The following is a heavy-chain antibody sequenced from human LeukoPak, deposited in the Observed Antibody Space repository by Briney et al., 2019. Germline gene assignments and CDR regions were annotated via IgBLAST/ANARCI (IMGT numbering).Heavy chain of an antibody. Sequence: GGTLRLSCAASGFTFSSYEMNWVRQAPGKGLEWVSYISSSGSTIYYADPVKGRFTISRDNAKNSLYLQMNSLRDEDTAVYYCARVLHKRNYDSSTYYGYWGQGTLVTVSS. J-gene: IGHJ4*02. CDR3: ARVLHKRNYDSSTYYGY. V-gene: IGHV3-48*03. CDR1: GFTFSSYE. D-gene: IGHD3-22*01. CDR2: ISSSGSTI.